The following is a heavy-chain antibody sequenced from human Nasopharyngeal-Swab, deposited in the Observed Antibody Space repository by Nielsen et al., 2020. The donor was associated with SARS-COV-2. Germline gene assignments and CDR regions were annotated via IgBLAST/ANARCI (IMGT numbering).Heavy chain of an antibody. V-gene: IGHV3-48*03. CDR2: ISDDNTI. D-gene: IGHD3-9*01. CDR3: ARDLELLTNYYALDY. CDR1: GFSFSSYA. Sequence: GGSLRLSCAASGFSFSSYAMSWVRQTPGKGLEWISYISDDNTIFYADSVKGRFTISRDNAKNSLDLQMNSLRDEDTAVYYCARDLELLTNYYALDYWGQGTLVTVSS. J-gene: IGHJ4*02.